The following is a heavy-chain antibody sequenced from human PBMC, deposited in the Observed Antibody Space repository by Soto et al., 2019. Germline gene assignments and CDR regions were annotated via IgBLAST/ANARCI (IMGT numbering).Heavy chain of an antibody. CDR2: IKSKTDGGTT. V-gene: IGHV3-15*01. CDR1: GFTFSNAW. J-gene: IGHJ4*02. CDR3: TTDLWYCSGGSCHSFDY. Sequence: GGSLRLSCAASGFTFSNAWMRWVRQAPGKGREWVGRIKSKTDGGTTDYAAPVKGRFTISTDDSKNTLYLQMNSLKTEVTAVYYCTTDLWYCSGGSCHSFDYWGQGTLVTVSS. D-gene: IGHD2-15*01.